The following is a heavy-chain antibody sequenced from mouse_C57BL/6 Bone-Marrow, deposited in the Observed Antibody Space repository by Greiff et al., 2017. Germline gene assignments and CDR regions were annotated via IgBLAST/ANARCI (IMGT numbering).Heavy chain of an antibody. CDR3: TPPITTVVATDWYFDV. Sequence: EVQLQQSGAELVRPGASVKLSCTASGFNIKDDYMHWVKPRPEQGLEWIGWIDPENGDTEYASKVQGKATIPADTSSNAAYLQLSSLTSEDTAVYYCTPPITTVVATDWYFDVWGTGTTVTVSS. CDR2: IDPENGDT. J-gene: IGHJ1*03. D-gene: IGHD1-1*01. V-gene: IGHV14-4*01. CDR1: GFNIKDDY.